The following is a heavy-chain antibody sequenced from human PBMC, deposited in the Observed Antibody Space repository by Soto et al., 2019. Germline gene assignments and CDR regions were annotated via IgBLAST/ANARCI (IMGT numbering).Heavy chain of an antibody. CDR2: ISSSSSTI. J-gene: IGHJ4*02. D-gene: IGHD3-10*01. CDR1: GFTFSSYS. V-gene: IGHV3-48*02. CDR3: APNFITMVRGVLDY. Sequence: GGSLRLSCAASGFTFSSYSMNWVRQAPGKGLEWVSYISSSSSTIYYADSVKGRFTISRDNAKNSLYLQMNSLRDEDTAVYYCAPNFITMVRGVLDYWGQGTLVTVSS.